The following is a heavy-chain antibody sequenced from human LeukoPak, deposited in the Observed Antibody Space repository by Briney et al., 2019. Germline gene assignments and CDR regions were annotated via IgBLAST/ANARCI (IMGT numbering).Heavy chain of an antibody. J-gene: IGHJ6*02. CDR1: GGTFSSYA. CDR2: IIPIFGTA. V-gene: IGHV1-69*13. Sequence: SVKVSCKASGGTFSSYAISWVRQAPGQGLEWMGGIIPIFGTANYGQKFQGRVTITADESTSTAYMELSSLRSEDTAVYYCARGDYDFWSGYAHYYGMDVWGQGTTVTVSS. CDR3: ARGDYDFWSGYAHYYGMDV. D-gene: IGHD3-3*01.